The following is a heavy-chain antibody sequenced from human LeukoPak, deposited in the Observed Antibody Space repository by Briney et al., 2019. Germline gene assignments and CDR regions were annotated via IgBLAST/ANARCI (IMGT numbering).Heavy chain of an antibody. J-gene: IGHJ3*02. CDR1: GFTFSSYA. CDR2: ISYDGSNK. D-gene: IGHD3-16*01. Sequence: QPGRSLRLSCAASGFTFSSYAMHWVRQAPGKGLEWVAVISYDGSNKYYADSVKGRFTISRDNAKNSLYLQMNSLRAEDTAVYYCAISYVWGSLRKGDAFDIWGQGTMVTVSS. CDR3: AISYVWGSLRKGDAFDI. V-gene: IGHV3-30*04.